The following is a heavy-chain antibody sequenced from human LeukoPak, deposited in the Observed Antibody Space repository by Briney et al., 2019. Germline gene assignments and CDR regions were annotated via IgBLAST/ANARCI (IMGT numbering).Heavy chain of an antibody. CDR1: GGSISSYY. Sequence: SETLSLTCTVSGGSISSYYWSWIRQPPGGGLEWIGYIYYSGCTNYNPSLKSRVTISVDTSKNQFSLKLSSVTAADTAVYYCAGTTGTTAHFYWGQGTLVTVSS. D-gene: IGHD1-1*01. J-gene: IGHJ4*02. CDR3: AGTTGTTAHFY. CDR2: IYYSGCT. V-gene: IGHV4-59*01.